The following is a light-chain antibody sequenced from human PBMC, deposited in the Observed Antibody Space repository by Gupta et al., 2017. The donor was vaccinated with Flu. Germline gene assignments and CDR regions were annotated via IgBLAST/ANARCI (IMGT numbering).Light chain of an antibody. CDR1: QSISSW. J-gene: IGKJ1*01. CDR3: RQDNSYRT. CDR2: KAS. Sequence: DIQMTQSPSTLSASVGDRVTITCRASQSISSWLAWYQQKPGKAPKLLIYKASSLESGGPSRFSGRGAVKEFTLTSISPQNDDFATYYGRQDNSYRTFGQGTXVEIK. V-gene: IGKV1-5*03.